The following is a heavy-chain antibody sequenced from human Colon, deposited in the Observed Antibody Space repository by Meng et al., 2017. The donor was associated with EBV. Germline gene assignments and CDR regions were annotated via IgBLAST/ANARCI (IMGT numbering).Heavy chain of an antibody. Sequence: EAATARVRPSETLARTGSVTGECIRGRPDHGGWVRQPPENGLEWIGNIYYTGSTYYNPSLKSPVTISVDTSKNQFSLKVTSMTAADTAVYYCARDGPLLWGPGTLVTVSS. CDR1: GECIRGRPDH. CDR2: IYYTGST. J-gene: IGHJ4*02. V-gene: IGHV4-39*07. CDR3: ARDGPLL.